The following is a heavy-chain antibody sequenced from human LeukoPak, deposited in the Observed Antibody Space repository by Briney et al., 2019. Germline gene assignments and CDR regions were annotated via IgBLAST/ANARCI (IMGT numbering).Heavy chain of an antibody. J-gene: IGHJ4*02. CDR2: IYSGSSST. Sequence: QAGGSLRLSCAASGFTVSSNYMSWVRQAPGKGLEWVSVIYSGSSSTYYTDSVKGRFTISRHNSKNTLYLQMNSLRAEDTAVYYCARVGSGWYDSDYWGQGTLVTVSS. CDR1: GFTVSSNY. CDR3: ARVGSGWYDSDY. D-gene: IGHD6-19*01. V-gene: IGHV3-53*04.